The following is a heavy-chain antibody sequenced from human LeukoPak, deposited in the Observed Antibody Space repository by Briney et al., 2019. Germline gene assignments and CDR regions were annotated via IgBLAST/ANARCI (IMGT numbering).Heavy chain of an antibody. J-gene: IGHJ4*02. D-gene: IGHD2-2*03. CDR1: GGSFSGYF. CDR2: INHSGTT. Sequence: KPSETLSRTCAGYGGSFSGYFWSWIRQPPGKGLEWIGEINHSGTTNYNPSLKSRVTISVDTSKNQFSLKLSSVTAADTAVYYCARDMDIVVVPAAIGYWGQGTLVTVSS. CDR3: ARDMDIVVVPAAIGY. V-gene: IGHV4-34*01.